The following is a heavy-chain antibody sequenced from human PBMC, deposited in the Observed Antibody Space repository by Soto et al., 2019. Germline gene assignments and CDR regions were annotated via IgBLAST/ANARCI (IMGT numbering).Heavy chain of an antibody. D-gene: IGHD6-6*01. Sequence: GGSLRLSCAASGFTFSSYSMNWVRQAPGKGLEWVSSISSSSSYIYYADSVKGRFTISRDNAKNSLYLQMNSLRAEDTAVYYCARDRSQIDGSSRAFDIWGQGTMVTVSS. CDR2: ISSSSSYI. V-gene: IGHV3-21*01. CDR1: GFTFSSYS. CDR3: ARDRSQIDGSSRAFDI. J-gene: IGHJ3*02.